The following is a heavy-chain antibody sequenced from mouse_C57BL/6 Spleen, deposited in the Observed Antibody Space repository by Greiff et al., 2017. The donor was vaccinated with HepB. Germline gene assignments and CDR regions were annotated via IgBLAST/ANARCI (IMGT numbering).Heavy chain of an antibody. CDR1: GFTFSDFY. CDR3: ARDGDDYDAAWFAY. D-gene: IGHD2-4*01. J-gene: IGHJ3*01. Sequence: EVKLMESGGGLVQSGRSLRLSCATSGFTFSDFYMEWVRQAPGKGLEWIAASRNKANDYTTEYSASVKGRFIVSRDTSQSILYLQMNALRAEDTAIYYCARDGDDYDAAWFAYWGQGTLVTVSA. V-gene: IGHV7-1*01. CDR2: SRNKANDYTT.